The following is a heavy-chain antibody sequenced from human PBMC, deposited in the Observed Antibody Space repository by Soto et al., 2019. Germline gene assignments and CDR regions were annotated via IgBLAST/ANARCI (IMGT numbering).Heavy chain of an antibody. D-gene: IGHD3-22*01. V-gene: IGHV4-59*01. CDR3: ASGPGRRYYDSSGYPDY. J-gene: IGHJ4*02. CDR1: GGYITTNY. Sequence: SETLSLTCTVSGGYITTNYWSWIRQPPGKGLEWIGNIYNSGTTNYNPSLQSRVSISVDTSKNQFSLKLSSVTAADTAVYYCASGPGRRYYDSSGYPDYWGQGTLVTVSS. CDR2: IYNSGTT.